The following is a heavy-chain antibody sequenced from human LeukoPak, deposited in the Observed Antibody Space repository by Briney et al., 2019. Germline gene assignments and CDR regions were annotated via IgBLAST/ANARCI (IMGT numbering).Heavy chain of an antibody. CDR2: INPSGGST. J-gene: IGHJ4*02. V-gene: IGHV1-46*01. D-gene: IGHD5-24*01. Sequence: GASVTVSCKASGYTFTSYYMHWVRQASGQGLEWMGIINPSGGSTNFAQKFQGRVTMTRDTSTSTVYMDLSSLRSEDTAVYYCARDGVATTDNSRYYFDYWGLGTLVTVSS. CDR3: ARDGVATTDNSRYYFDY. CDR1: GYTFTSYY.